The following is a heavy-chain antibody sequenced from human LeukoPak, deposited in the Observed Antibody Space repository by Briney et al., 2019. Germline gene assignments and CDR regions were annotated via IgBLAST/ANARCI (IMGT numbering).Heavy chain of an antibody. J-gene: IGHJ4*02. CDR3: ARTGGASGGF. CDR1: GGSISGCY. CDR2: IYYSGST. D-gene: IGHD2-21*01. Sequence: SETLSLTCTVSGGSISGCYWSWSRQPPGKGLEWIGYIYYSGSTSYNPSLKSRVTISVDTSKNQFSLKLSSVTAADTATYFCARTGGASGGFWGQGTLVTVSS. V-gene: IGHV4-59*08.